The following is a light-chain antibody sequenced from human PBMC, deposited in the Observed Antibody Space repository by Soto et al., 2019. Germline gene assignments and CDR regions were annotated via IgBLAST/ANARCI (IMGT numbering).Light chain of an antibody. CDR3: QSYDSSLSGFVG. CDR2: GNS. V-gene: IGLV1-40*01. J-gene: IGLJ2*01. CDR1: SSNIGAGYD. Sequence: QPVLTQPPSVSGAPGQRVTISCTGSSSNIGAGYDVHWYQQLPGTAPKLLIYGNSNRPSGVPDRFSGSKSGTSDSLAITGLQAEDEADYYCQSYDSSLSGFVGFGGGTKLTVL.